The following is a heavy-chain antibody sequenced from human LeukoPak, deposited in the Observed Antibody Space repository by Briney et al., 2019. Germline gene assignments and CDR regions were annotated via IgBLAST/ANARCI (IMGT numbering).Heavy chain of an antibody. Sequence: GGSLRLSCAASGFTFSTYAMTWVRQAPGKGLEWVSGVSGNGGSTYYADSVKGRFTISRDSSKNTLYLQMNSLRAEDTAVYYCAKGAVVVAASDYWGQGTLVTVSS. V-gene: IGHV3-23*01. CDR1: GFTFSTYA. J-gene: IGHJ4*02. CDR3: AKGAVVVAASDY. CDR2: VSGNGGST. D-gene: IGHD2-15*01.